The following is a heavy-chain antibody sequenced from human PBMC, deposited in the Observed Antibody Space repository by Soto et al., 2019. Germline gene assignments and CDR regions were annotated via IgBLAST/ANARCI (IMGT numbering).Heavy chain of an antibody. CDR3: ARKGIAVARAFDY. V-gene: IGHV1-69*06. Sequence: ASVKVSCKASGGTFSSYAISWVRQAPGQGLEWMGGIIPIFGTANYAQKFQGRVTITADKSTSTAYMELSSLRSEDTAVYYCARKGIAVARAFDYWGQGTLVTVS. J-gene: IGHJ4*02. D-gene: IGHD6-19*01. CDR2: IIPIFGTA. CDR1: GGTFSSYA.